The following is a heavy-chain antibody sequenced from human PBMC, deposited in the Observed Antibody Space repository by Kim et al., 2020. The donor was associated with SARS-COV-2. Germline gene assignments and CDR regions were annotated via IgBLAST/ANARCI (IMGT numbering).Heavy chain of an antibody. Sequence: SETLSLTCTVSGGSISSGGYYWSWIRQHPGKGLEWIGYIYYSGSTDYNPSLKSRVTTSVDTSKNQLSMKWSSVTAADTAVYYCASRDLGYCSGGSCLDAFDIWGQGTVVTVSS. CDR3: ASRDLGYCSGGSCLDAFDI. CDR1: GGSISSGGYY. J-gene: IGHJ3*02. CDR2: IYYSGST. V-gene: IGHV4-31*03. D-gene: IGHD2-15*01.